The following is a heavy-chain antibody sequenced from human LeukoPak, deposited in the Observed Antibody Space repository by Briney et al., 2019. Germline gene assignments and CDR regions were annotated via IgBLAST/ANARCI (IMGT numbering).Heavy chain of an antibody. J-gene: IGHJ4*02. CDR1: GFTFSSYE. CDR2: IWYDGSNQ. V-gene: IGHV3-33*08. D-gene: IGHD6-19*01. Sequence: GGSLRLSCVASGFTFSSYEINWVRQAPGKGLEWLAVIWYDGSNQYYAGSVKGRFTISRDNSKNTLFLQMNSLRGEDTAVYYCAREAGYSNGWYGFDNWGQGTLVTVSS. CDR3: AREAGYSNGWYGFDN.